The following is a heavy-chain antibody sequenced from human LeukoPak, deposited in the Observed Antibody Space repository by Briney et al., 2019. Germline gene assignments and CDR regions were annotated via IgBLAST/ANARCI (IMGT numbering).Heavy chain of an antibody. Sequence: SETLSLTCAAYGGSFSGYYWGWIRQPPGKGLEWIGSIYYSGSTYYNPSLESRVTISVDTSKIPFTLKLSSVTAADTAMYYWARHESSYYDSSGYLDYWGQGTLVTVSS. CDR1: GGSFSGYY. J-gene: IGHJ4*02. CDR3: ARHESSYYDSSGYLDY. D-gene: IGHD3-22*01. V-gene: IGHV4-39*01. CDR2: IYYSGST.